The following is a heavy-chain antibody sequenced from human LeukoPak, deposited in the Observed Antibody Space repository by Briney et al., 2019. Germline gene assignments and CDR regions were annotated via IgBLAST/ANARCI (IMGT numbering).Heavy chain of an antibody. CDR3: ARVPRWGGWDNFDY. D-gene: IGHD6-19*01. CDR1: GFTLSSYW. J-gene: IGHJ4*02. V-gene: IGHV3-7*01. CDR2: IKQDGSEK. Sequence: GGSLRLSCAASGFTLSSYWMSWVRQAPGKGLEWVANIKQDGSEKYCVDSVKGRFTISRDNAENSLFLQMNSLRVEDTAVYYCARVPRWGGWDNFDYWGQGTLVTVSS.